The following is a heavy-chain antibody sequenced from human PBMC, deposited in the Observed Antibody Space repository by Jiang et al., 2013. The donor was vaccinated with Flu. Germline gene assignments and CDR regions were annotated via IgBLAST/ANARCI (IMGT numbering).Heavy chain of an antibody. Sequence: EWMGIINPSGGSTSYAQKFQGRVTMTRDTSTSTVYMELSSLRSEDTAVYYCASTFGVGATGYWGQGTPGHRLL. J-gene: IGHJ4*02. V-gene: IGHV1-46*03. CDR2: INPSGGST. CDR3: ASTFGVGATGY. D-gene: IGHD1-26*01.